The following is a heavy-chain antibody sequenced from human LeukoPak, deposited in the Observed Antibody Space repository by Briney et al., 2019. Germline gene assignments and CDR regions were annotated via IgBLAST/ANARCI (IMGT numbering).Heavy chain of an antibody. V-gene: IGHV3-7*01. CDR3: ARDYDFWSGYYMGAFDI. Sequence: PGGSLRLSCAASGFTFRNYWMSWVRQAPGKGLEWVANIKQDGSEKYYVDSVKGRFTISRDNAKNSLYLQMNSLRAEDTAVYYCARDYDFWSGYYMGAFDIWGQGTMVTVSS. CDR2: IKQDGSEK. J-gene: IGHJ3*02. CDR1: GFTFRNYW. D-gene: IGHD3-3*01.